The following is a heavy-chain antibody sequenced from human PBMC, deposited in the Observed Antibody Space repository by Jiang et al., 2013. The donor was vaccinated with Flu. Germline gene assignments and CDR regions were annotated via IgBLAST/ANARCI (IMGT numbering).Heavy chain of an antibody. CDR1: GGSISSYY. CDR3: ARIVGALFDY. Sequence: TLSLTCTVSGGSISSYYWSWIRQPPGKGLEWIGYIYYSGSTNYNPSLKSRVTISVDTSKNQFSLKLSSVTAADTAVYYCARIVGALFDYWGQGTLVTVSS. V-gene: IGHV4-59*01. J-gene: IGHJ4*02. D-gene: IGHD1-26*01. CDR2: IYYSGST.